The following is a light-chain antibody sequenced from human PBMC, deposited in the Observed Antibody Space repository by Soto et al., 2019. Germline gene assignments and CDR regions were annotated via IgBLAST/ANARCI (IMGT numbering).Light chain of an antibody. J-gene: IGKJ2*01. CDR1: QSVSSY. V-gene: IGKV3-11*01. CDR2: DAS. CDR3: KQCSNCPRYT. Sequence: EIVLTQSPATLSLSPGERATLSCRASQSVSSYLALYQQTPGQATRLLIYDASNRATGIPARFSGSWSGIDFTLTISRLETEDFAFYYGKQCSNCPRYTFSQWTKLEIK.